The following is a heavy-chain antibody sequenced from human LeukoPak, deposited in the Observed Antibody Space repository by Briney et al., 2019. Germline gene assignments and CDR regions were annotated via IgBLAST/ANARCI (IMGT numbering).Heavy chain of an antibody. V-gene: IGHV1-69*13. J-gene: IGHJ4*02. CDR1: GGTFSSYA. Sequence: ASVKVSCKASGGTFSSYAISWVRQAPGQGLEWMGGIIPILGTANYAQKFQGRVTITADESTSTAYMELSSLRSEDTAVYYCARESSGWYILWGQGTLVTVSS. D-gene: IGHD6-19*01. CDR3: ARESSGWYIL. CDR2: IIPILGTA.